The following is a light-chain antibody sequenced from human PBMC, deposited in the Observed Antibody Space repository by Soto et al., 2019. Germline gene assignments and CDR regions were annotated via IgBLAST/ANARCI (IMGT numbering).Light chain of an antibody. V-gene: IGKV3-15*01. Sequence: EIVMTQSPATLSVSPGERATLSCRASQSVSSNLAWYQQKPGQAPRLLIYGASTRATVIPARFSGSGSGTDFTLTISSLQSEDFAVYYCQQYNNWPYTFGQGTKLEIK. CDR2: GAS. J-gene: IGKJ2*01. CDR3: QQYNNWPYT. CDR1: QSVSSN.